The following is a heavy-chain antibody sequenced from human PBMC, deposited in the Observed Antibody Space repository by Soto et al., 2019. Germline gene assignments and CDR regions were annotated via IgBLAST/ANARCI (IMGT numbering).Heavy chain of an antibody. CDR1: GYSISSGYY. J-gene: IGHJ4*02. V-gene: IGHV4-38-2*01. CDR3: ANSRQLAGFDY. CDR2: IYHSGST. D-gene: IGHD6-13*01. Sequence: PSETLSLTCAVSGYSISSGYYWGWIRQPPGKGLEWIGSIYHSGSTYYNPSLKSRVTISVDTSKNQFSLKLSSVTAADTAVYYCANSRQLAGFDYWGQGTLVTVSS.